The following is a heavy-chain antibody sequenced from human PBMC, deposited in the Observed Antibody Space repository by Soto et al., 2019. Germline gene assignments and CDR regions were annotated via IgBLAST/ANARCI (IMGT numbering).Heavy chain of an antibody. CDR1: GGSFSGYY. V-gene: IGHV4-34*01. Sequence: PSETLSLTCAVYGGSFSGYYWSWIRQPPGKGLEWIGEINHSGSTNYNPSLKSRVTISIDTSKNQFSLKLSSVTAADTAVYYCARGIDIVVVVAATRWFDPWGQGTLVTVS. J-gene: IGHJ5*02. CDR2: INHSGST. D-gene: IGHD2-15*01. CDR3: ARGIDIVVVVAATRWFDP.